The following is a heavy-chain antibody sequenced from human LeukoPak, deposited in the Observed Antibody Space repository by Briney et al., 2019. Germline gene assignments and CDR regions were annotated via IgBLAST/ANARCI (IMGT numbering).Heavy chain of an antibody. CDR1: GFTFSSYG. Sequence: PGGSLRLSCAASGFTFSSYGMHWVRQAPGKGLEWVAFIRYDGSNKYYADSVKGRFTISRDNSKNTLYLQMNSLRAEDTAVYYCGTSIAVPLDYWGQGTLVTVSS. J-gene: IGHJ4*02. CDR3: GTSIAVPLDY. D-gene: IGHD6-19*01. CDR2: IRYDGSNK. V-gene: IGHV3-30*02.